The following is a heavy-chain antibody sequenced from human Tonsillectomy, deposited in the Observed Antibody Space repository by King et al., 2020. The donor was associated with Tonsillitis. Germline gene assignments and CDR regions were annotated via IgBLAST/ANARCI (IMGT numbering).Heavy chain of an antibody. CDR3: ARERYGRGYHYGMDV. CDR1: RFTFSSYW. CDR2: INSDGSGL. D-gene: IGHD4-17*01. J-gene: IGHJ6*02. V-gene: IGHV3-74*01. Sequence: VQLVESGGGLVQPGGSLRLSCAASRFTFSSYWMHWVRQAPGKGLVWVSRINSDGSGLSYADSVKGRFTISRDNAKNTLYLQMNSLSAEDTAVYYCARERYGRGYHYGMDVWGQGTTVTVSS.